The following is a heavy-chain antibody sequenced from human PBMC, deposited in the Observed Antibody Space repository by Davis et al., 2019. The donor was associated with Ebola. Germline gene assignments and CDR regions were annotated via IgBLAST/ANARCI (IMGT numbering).Heavy chain of an antibody. CDR2: ISYDGSNK. CDR3: APSGRGDSAYYYYGMDV. J-gene: IGHJ6*02. CDR1: GFTFSSYG. Sequence: GGSLRLSCAASGFTFSSYGMHWVRQAPGKGLEWVAVISYDGSNKYYADSVKGRFTISRDNSKNTLYLQMNSLRDEDTAVYYCAPSGRGDSAYYYYGMDVWGQGTTVTVSS. D-gene: IGHD4-17*01. V-gene: IGHV3-30*03.